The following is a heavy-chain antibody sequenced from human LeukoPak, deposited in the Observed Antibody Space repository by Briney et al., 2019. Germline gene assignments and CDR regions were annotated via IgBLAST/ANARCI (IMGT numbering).Heavy chain of an antibody. V-gene: IGHV3-30*18. Sequence: GGSLRVSCAAPGFIFSSNGMQWVRQGTGQLRQRAAVVLYEGQSKYYAGSVSGRFSISRDNSKNSLYLQMNRLRGEDAAVYYCAKEGTAQIRTWYDYWGQGTLGTVSS. D-gene: IGHD2-15*01. CDR1: GFIFSSNG. CDR3: AKEGTAQIRTWYDY. J-gene: IGHJ4*02. CDR2: VLYEGQSK.